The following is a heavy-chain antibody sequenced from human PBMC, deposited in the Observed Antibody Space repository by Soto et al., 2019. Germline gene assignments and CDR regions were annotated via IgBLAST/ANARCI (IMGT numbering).Heavy chain of an antibody. V-gene: IGHV3-11*06. D-gene: IGHD3-22*01. CDR3: ARDYYDVSGYPYFDS. Sequence: QVQLVESGGGLVKPGGSLRLSCAASGFTFSDYYMSWIRQAPGKGLEWVSYISSSSSYTNYADSVKGRFTMSRDNAKNSLYLHMNSLRAEDTAVYYCARDYYDVSGYPYFDSWGRGTLVTVSS. CDR2: ISSSSSYT. CDR1: GFTFSDYY. J-gene: IGHJ4*02.